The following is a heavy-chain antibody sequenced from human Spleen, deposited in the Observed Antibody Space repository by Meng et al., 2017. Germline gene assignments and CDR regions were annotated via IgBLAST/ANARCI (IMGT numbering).Heavy chain of an antibody. CDR2: ITSSGSTI. V-gene: IGHV3-11*01. CDR3: ARARGYRSGFDY. J-gene: IGHJ4*02. D-gene: IGHD5-24*01. CDR1: GFTFNDAW. Sequence: GGSLRLSCAASGFTFNDAWMSWIRQAPGKGLEWVSYITSSGSTIYYADSVKGRFTISRDNAKNSLYLQMSSLTAEDSAVYYCARARGYRSGFDYWGQGTLVTVSS.